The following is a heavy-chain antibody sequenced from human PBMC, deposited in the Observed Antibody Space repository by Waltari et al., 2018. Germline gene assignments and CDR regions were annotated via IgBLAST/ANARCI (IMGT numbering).Heavy chain of an antibody. Sequence: EVQLLESGGTMGQPGGSLRLSCAASGFTFSSYDMGWVRQFPGSGLEWVASISHKADKTYYAAAMKCRLTISRDNSKNTMYVQMNSLRFEDTAVYYCAKGGRPYGSDPYNWFDSWGQGTLVTVST. J-gene: IGHJ5*01. CDR2: ISHKADKT. D-gene: IGHD3-10*01. CDR3: AKGGRPYGSDPYNWFDS. CDR1: GFTFSSYD. V-gene: IGHV3-23*01.